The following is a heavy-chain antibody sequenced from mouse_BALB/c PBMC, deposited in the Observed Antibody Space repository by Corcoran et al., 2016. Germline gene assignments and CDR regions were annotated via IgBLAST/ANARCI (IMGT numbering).Heavy chain of an antibody. CDR3: ARDSSGLGGFAY. J-gene: IGHJ3*01. CDR1: GYTFTNYG. D-gene: IGHD3-2*01. CDR2: INTYTGEP. Sequence: QIQLVQSGPELKKPGETVKISCKASGYTFTNYGMNWVKQAPGKGLKWMGWINTYTGEPTYADDFKGRLAFSLETSASTAYLQINNLKNEDTATYFCARDSSGLGGFAYWGQGTLVTVSA. V-gene: IGHV9-3-1*01.